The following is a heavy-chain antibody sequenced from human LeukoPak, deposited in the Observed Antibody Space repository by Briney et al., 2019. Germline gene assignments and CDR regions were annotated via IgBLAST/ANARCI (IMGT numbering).Heavy chain of an antibody. Sequence: PGGSLRLSCAASGFTFSTYGMNWVRQAPGKGLEWVSTISTNSVATYYSDSVKGRFTISRDNSKNTLFLQMNSLRAEDTAVYYCARDLRAVAEQYYYYGMDVWGQGTTVTVSS. J-gene: IGHJ6*02. CDR2: ISTNSVAT. CDR1: GFTFSTYG. D-gene: IGHD6-19*01. V-gene: IGHV3-23*01. CDR3: ARDLRAVAEQYYYYGMDV.